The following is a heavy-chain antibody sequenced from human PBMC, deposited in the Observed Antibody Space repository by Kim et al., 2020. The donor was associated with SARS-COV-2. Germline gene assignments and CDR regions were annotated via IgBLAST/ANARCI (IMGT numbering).Heavy chain of an antibody. D-gene: IGHD3-10*01. J-gene: IGHJ6*02. CDR3: ARITRGVVYYGMDV. Sequence: AQGFTGRFVFSLDTSVSTAYLQISSLKAEDTAVYYCARITRGVVYYGMDVWGQGTTVTVSS. V-gene: IGHV7-4-1*02.